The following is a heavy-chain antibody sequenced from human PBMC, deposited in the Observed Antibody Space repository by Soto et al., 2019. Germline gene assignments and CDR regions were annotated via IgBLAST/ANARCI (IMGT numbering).Heavy chain of an antibody. CDR3: ITGRIAVAGINLYYYGMDV. D-gene: IGHD6-19*01. Sequence: PSETLSLTCTVSGGSISSSSYYWGWILQPPGKGLEWIGSIYYSGSTYYNPSLKSRVTISVDTSKNQFSLKLSSVTAADTAVYYCITGRIAVAGINLYYYGMDVWGQGTTVTVSS. J-gene: IGHJ6*02. CDR2: IYYSGST. V-gene: IGHV4-39*01. CDR1: GGSISSSSYY.